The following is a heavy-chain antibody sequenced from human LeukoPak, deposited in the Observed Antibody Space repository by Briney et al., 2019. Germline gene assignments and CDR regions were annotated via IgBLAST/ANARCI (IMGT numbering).Heavy chain of an antibody. D-gene: IGHD3-22*01. J-gene: IGHJ4*02. CDR3: ARDSSGYQ. V-gene: IGHV3-7*01. CDR1: GFTFSTYW. CDR2: IKEDGSEK. Sequence: GGSLRLSCAASGFTFSTYWMSWVRQAPGKGLEWVANIKEDGSEKYYGDSVKGRFTISRHNAKNSLYLQMNSLRAEDTAVYYCARDSSGYQWGQGTLVTVSS.